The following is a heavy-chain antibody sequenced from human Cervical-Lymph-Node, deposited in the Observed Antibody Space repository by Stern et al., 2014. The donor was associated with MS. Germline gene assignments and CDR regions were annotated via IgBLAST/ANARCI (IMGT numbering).Heavy chain of an antibody. D-gene: IGHD6-19*01. CDR1: GFTFSSYG. Sequence: EQLVESGGGVVQPGRSLRLTCATSGFTFSSYGMHWVRQAPGKGLEWVAVIWYDGSNKYYADSVKGRFTISRDSSKNTLYLQMNSLRAEDTAVYYCARDNSVASAFDVWGQGTMVTVSS. V-gene: IGHV3-33*01. J-gene: IGHJ3*01. CDR2: IWYDGSNK. CDR3: ARDNSVASAFDV.